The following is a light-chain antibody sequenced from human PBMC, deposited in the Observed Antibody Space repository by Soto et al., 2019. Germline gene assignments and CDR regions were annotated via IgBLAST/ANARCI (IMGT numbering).Light chain of an antibody. J-gene: IGKJ1*01. Sequence: DIQMTQSPSTLSASVGDRVTITCRASQSISSWLAWYQQKPGKAPKLLIYDASSLESGVPSRFSGSGSGTEITLTISSLQPDDFATYYCQQYNSYSATFGQGTKVDIK. V-gene: IGKV1-5*01. CDR2: DAS. CDR1: QSISSW. CDR3: QQYNSYSAT.